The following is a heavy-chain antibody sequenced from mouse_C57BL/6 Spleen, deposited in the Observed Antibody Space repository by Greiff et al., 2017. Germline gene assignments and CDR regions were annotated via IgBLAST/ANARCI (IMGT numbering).Heavy chain of an antibody. D-gene: IGHD1-1*02. V-gene: IGHV1-80*01. CDR2: IYPGDGDT. CDR3: ARQGDGGLAY. Sequence: VKLMESGAELVKPGASVKISCKASGYAFSSYWMNWVKQRPGKGLEWIGQIYPGDGDTNYNGKFKGKATLTADKSSSTAYMQLSSLTSEDSAVYFCARQGDGGLAYWGQGTLVTVSA. CDR1: GYAFSSYW. J-gene: IGHJ3*01.